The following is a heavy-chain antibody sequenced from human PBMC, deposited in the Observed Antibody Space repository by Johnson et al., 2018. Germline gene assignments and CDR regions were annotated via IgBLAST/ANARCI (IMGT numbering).Heavy chain of an antibody. J-gene: IGHJ1*01. V-gene: IGHV1-69*12. Sequence: QVQLVQSGAEVKKPGSSVKVSCKAFGGTFRSYAITWLRQAPGQGREWMVGIIPKFDTANYAEKVQDRVTITADESTGTADMEVSSLRSEDTAVYYCARGLSYKTDWGQGTLVTVSS. D-gene: IGHD3-16*02. CDR1: GGTFRSYA. CDR3: ARGLSYKTD. CDR2: IIPKFDTA.